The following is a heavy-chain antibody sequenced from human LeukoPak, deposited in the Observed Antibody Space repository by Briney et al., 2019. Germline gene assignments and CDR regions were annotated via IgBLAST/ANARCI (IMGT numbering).Heavy chain of an antibody. CDR2: IYYSGST. CDR1: GGSISSSSYY. J-gene: IGHJ5*02. V-gene: IGHV4-39*07. Sequence: PSETLSLTCTVSGGSISSSSYYWGWIRQPPGKGLEWIGSIYYSGSTYYNPSLKSRVTISVDTSKNQFSLKLSSVTAADTAVYYCARDRLDPIFGVVIMEDNWFDPWGQGTLVTVSS. CDR3: ARDRLDPIFGVVIMEDNWFDP. D-gene: IGHD3-3*01.